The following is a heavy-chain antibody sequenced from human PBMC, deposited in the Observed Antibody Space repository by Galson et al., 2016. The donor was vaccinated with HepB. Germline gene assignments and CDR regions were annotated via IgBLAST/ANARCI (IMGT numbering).Heavy chain of an antibody. D-gene: IGHD3-10*01. J-gene: IGHJ6*02. CDR3: ARVSWSGSFSSYYSGMDV. Sequence: SLRLSCAASGFKFHDYKMDWVRQAPGKGLEWVSSISTISSYINYADSVEGRFTISRDDAKNSLYLQMNSLRAEDTAVYYCARVSWSGSFSSYYSGMDVWCHGPTILVSS. V-gene: IGHV3-21*01. CDR2: ISTISSYI. CDR1: GFKFHDYK.